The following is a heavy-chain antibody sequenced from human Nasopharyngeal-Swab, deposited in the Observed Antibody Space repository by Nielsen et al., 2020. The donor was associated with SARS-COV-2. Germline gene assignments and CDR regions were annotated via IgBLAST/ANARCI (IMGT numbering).Heavy chain of an antibody. CDR2: IDNDGSST. J-gene: IGHJ4*02. Sequence: GESLKISCTVSGFTYTDYWMHWLRQSPGKGPVWLSRIDNDGSSTTYADSVRGRFTISRDNARNTLFLQLHSLRTEDTAVYYCARESYSCSWYGPDQWGQGTQVTVSS. CDR3: ARESYSCSWYGPDQ. CDR1: GFTYTDYW. D-gene: IGHD1-26*01. V-gene: IGHV3-74*03.